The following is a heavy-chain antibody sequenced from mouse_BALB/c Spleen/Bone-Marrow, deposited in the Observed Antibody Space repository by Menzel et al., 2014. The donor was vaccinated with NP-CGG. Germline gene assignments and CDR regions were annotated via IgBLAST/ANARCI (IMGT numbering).Heavy chain of an antibody. V-gene: IGHV1S127*01. Sequence: QVHLQQPGPQLVRPGASVKISCKASGYSFTSYWMHWVKQRPGQGLEWIGMIDPSDSETRLNQKFKDKATLTVDKSSSTAYMQLSSPTSEDSAVYYCASPSYGNPFAYWGQGTLVTVSA. CDR3: ASPSYGNPFAY. D-gene: IGHD2-10*02. CDR1: GYSFTSYW. CDR2: IDPSDSET. J-gene: IGHJ3*01.